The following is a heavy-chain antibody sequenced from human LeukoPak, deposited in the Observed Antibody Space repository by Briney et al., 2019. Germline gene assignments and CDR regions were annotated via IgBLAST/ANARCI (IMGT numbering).Heavy chain of an antibody. V-gene: IGHV1-18*01. Sequence: ASVKVSCKASGYTFTSYGISWVRQAPGQGLEWMGWISAYNGNTNYAQKFQGRVTITRDTSASTAYMELSSLRSEDTAVYYCARDGGYLPLDYWGQGTLVTVSS. CDR2: ISAYNGNT. CDR3: ARDGGYLPLDY. CDR1: GYTFTSYG. D-gene: IGHD3-16*01. J-gene: IGHJ4*02.